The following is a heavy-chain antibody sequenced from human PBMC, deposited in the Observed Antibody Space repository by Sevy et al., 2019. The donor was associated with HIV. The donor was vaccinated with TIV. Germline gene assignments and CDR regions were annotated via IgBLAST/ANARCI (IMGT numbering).Heavy chain of an antibody. V-gene: IGHV4-39*01. CDR3: AGSYYNFWNGYYNPFDS. D-gene: IGHD3-3*01. J-gene: IGHJ4*02. Sequence: SETLSLTCAVSGDSISSNNYYWGWIRQSPGKGLEWIGIVYYTGTTYYNPSLKSGVTISVDTSKSQFSLRLGSVTAADTAVYFCAGSYYNFWNGYYNPFDSWGQGTLVTVSS. CDR1: GDSISSNNYY. CDR2: VYYTGTT.